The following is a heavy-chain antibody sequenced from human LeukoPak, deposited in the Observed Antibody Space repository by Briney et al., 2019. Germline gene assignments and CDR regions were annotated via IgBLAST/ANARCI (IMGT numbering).Heavy chain of an antibody. CDR1: GFTFSSYA. CDR2: ISGSGGST. CDR3: ARDLKTTVFDY. Sequence: GGSLRLSCAASGFTFSSYAMSWVRQAPGKGLEWVSGISGSGGSTYNADSVKGRFTISRDNSKNSLYPQMNSLRAEDTAVYYCARDLKTTVFDYWGQGTLVTVSS. D-gene: IGHD4-11*01. V-gene: IGHV3-23*01. J-gene: IGHJ4*02.